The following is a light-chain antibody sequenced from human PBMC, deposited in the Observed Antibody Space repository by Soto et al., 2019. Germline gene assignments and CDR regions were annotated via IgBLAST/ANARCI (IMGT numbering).Light chain of an antibody. CDR2: DTT. Sequence: QSVLTQPPSVTGAPGQRVTISCTGSHSDIGAGYGVHWYQQFPHSAPKLLIYDTTNRPSGVPDRFSGSRSGTSASLAITGLQAEDEADYYCQSYDSSLSGSVFGGGTKLTVL. CDR1: HSDIGAGYG. CDR3: QSYDSSLSGSV. J-gene: IGLJ3*02. V-gene: IGLV1-40*01.